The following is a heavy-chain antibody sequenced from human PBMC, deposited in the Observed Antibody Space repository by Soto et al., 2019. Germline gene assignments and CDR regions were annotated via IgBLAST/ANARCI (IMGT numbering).Heavy chain of an antibody. V-gene: IGHV1-18*01. Sequence: QVQLVQSGAEVKKPGASVKVSCKASGYTFSSYGITWVRQAPGQGLEWMGWISAYNGNTNYAQKLQGRGTMTTDTSTSTAYMVLRSLRSDDTAVYYCAKVRGIPVAGTYYYYGMDVWGQGTTVTVSS. CDR2: ISAYNGNT. D-gene: IGHD6-19*01. CDR3: AKVRGIPVAGTYYYYGMDV. J-gene: IGHJ6*02. CDR1: GYTFSSYG.